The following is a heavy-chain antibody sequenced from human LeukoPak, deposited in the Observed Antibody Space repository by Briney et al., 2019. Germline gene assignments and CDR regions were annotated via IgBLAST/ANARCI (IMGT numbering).Heavy chain of an antibody. D-gene: IGHD6-6*01. CDR1: GYSISSGYY. CDR3: ARGARYSSSSYGY. CDR2: IYHSGST. J-gene: IGHJ4*02. Sequence: SETLSLTCTVSGYSISSGYYWGWIRQPPGKGLAWIGSIYHSGSTYYNPSLKSRVTISVDTSKNQFSLKLSSVTAADTAVYYCARGARYSSSSYGYWGQGTLVTVSS. V-gene: IGHV4-38-2*02.